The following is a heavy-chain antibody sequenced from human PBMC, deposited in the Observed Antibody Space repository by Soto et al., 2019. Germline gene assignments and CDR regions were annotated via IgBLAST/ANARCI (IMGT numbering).Heavy chain of an antibody. V-gene: IGHV4-31*03. D-gene: IGHD6-19*01. Sequence: SETLSLTCTVSGGSISRFCYYLSCILHHPGKGLEWIGYIYYSGSTYYNPSLKSRVTISVDTSKNQFSLKLSSVTAADTVVYYWARAVAGTFDYWGKGTLVTV. CDR1: GGSISRFCYY. J-gene: IGHJ4*02. CDR3: ARAVAGTFDY. CDR2: IYYSGST.